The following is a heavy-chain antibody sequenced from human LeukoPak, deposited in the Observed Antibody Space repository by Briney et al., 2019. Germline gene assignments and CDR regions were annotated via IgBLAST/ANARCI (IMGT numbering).Heavy chain of an antibody. Sequence: GGSLRLSCAASGFTFSSYVMSWVRQAPGKGLEWVAVIWYDGSNKYYADSVKGRFTISRDNSKNTLYLQMNSLRAGDTAVYYCAKDLIARDGSSSWSDWGQGTLVTVSS. CDR2: IWYDGSNK. CDR3: AKDLIARDGSSSWSD. D-gene: IGHD6-6*01. CDR1: GFTFSSYV. V-gene: IGHV3-33*06. J-gene: IGHJ4*02.